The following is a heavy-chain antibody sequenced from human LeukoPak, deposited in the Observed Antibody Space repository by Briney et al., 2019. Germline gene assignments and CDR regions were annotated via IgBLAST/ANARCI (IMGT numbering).Heavy chain of an antibody. J-gene: IGHJ4*02. CDR3: ARDRGGYYDSSGYRD. V-gene: IGHV4-59*01. Sequence: PSETLSLTCTVSGGSISSYYWSWVRQPPGKGLEWIGYIYYSGSTNYNPSLKSRVTISVDTSKNQFSLKLSSVTAADTAVYYCARDRGGYYDSSGYRDWGQGTLVTVSS. D-gene: IGHD3-22*01. CDR2: IYYSGST. CDR1: GGSISSYY.